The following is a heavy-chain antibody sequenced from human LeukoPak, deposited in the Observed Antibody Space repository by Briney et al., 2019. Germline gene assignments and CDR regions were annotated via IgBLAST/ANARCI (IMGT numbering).Heavy chain of an antibody. CDR1: GGSISSYY. V-gene: IGHV4-59*12. CDR3: ARREKIIEYYYDSSGYHFDY. CDR2: IYYSGST. Sequence: SETLSLTCTVSGGSISSYYWSWIRQPPGKGLEWIGYIYYSGSTNYNPSLKSRVTMSVDTSKNQFSLKLSSVTAADTAVYYCARREKIIEYYYDSSGYHFDYWGQGTLVTVSS. J-gene: IGHJ4*02. D-gene: IGHD3-22*01.